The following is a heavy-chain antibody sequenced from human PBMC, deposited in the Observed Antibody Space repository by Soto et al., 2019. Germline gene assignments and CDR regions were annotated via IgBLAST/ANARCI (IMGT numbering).Heavy chain of an antibody. J-gene: IGHJ4*02. CDR2: IYHSGST. D-gene: IGHD5-18*01. Sequence: CAVSGGSISSGGYSWSWIRQPPGKGLEWIGYIYHSGSTYYNPSLKSRVTISVDRSKNQFSLKLSSVTAADTAVYYCARSTAITGVFDYWGQGTLVTVSS. CDR1: GGSISSGGYS. V-gene: IGHV4-30-2*01. CDR3: ARSTAITGVFDY.